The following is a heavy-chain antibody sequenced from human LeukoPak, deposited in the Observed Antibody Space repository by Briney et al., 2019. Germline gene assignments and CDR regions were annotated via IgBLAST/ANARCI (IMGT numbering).Heavy chain of an antibody. D-gene: IGHD5-12*01. V-gene: IGHV3-11*01. Sequence: PGGSLTLSCAASGFTFSDYYMSWIRQAPGKGLERVSYISSSGSTIYYADSVKGRFTISRDNAKNSLYLQMNSLRAEDTAVYYCARGGYSGYDALDYWGQGTLVTVSS. J-gene: IGHJ4*02. CDR1: GFTFSDYY. CDR2: ISSSGSTI. CDR3: ARGGYSGYDALDY.